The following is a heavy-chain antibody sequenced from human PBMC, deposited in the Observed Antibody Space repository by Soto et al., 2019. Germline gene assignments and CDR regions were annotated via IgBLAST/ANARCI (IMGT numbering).Heavy chain of an antibody. D-gene: IGHD1-1*01. Sequence: SETLSLTCAVAGGSISSSNWWSWARQPPGKGLEWIGEIYHSGSTNYNPSLKSRVTISVDKSKNQFSLKLSSVTAADTAVYYCARDRKWIQLDYYYGMDVWGQGTTVTVSS. V-gene: IGHV4-4*02. J-gene: IGHJ6*02. CDR2: IYHSGST. CDR3: ARDRKWIQLDYYYGMDV. CDR1: GGSISSSNW.